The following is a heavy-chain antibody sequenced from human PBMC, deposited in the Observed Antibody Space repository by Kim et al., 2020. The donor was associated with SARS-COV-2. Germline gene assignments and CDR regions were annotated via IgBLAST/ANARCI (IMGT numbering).Heavy chain of an antibody. D-gene: IGHD3-9*01. CDR3: ASSGSYGYDIVSGYQDYYYGMDG. CDR1: GYTFTSYG. Sequence: ASVKVSCKASGYTFTSYGISWVRQAPGQGLEWMGWISAYNGDTNYARNLQGRVTVTTETSTSTAYMELRSLRSDDTAVYYCASSGSYGYDIVSGYQDYYYGMDGWGQGTTVTVSS. V-gene: IGHV1-18*04. J-gene: IGHJ6*02. CDR2: ISAYNGDT.